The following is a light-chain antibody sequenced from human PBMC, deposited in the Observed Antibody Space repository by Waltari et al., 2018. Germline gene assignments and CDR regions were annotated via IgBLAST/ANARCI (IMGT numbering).Light chain of an antibody. CDR3: QQSVNSPRT. V-gene: IGKV1-39*01. CDR1: PSINKA. J-gene: IGKJ1*01. CDR2: ATS. Sequence: DIQMTQSPPSLSASVGDRVTITCRARPSINKALNWYRQRPGQAPGLLIYATSSLPRGSPSRFSGSGSGTDFTLTISSLESEDFATYYCQQSVNSPRTFGQGTKVDI.